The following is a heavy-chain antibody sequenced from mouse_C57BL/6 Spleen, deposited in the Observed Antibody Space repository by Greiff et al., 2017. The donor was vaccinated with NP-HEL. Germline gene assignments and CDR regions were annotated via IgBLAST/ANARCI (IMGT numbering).Heavy chain of an antibody. J-gene: IGHJ4*01. CDR1: GYTFTSSW. CDR3: ARTTTVVDYYAMDY. D-gene: IGHD1-1*01. V-gene: IGHV1-61*01. CDR2: IYPSDSET. Sequence: VQLQQPGAELVRPGSSVKLSCKASGYTFTSSWMAWVKQRPGQGLEWIGNIYPSDSETHYNQKFKDKATLTVDKSSSTAYMQLSSLTSEDSAVYYCARTTTVVDYYAMDYWGQGTSVTVSS.